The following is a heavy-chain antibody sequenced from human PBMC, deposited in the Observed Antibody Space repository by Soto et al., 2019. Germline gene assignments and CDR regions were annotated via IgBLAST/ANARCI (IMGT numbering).Heavy chain of an antibody. CDR2: IWYDGSHQ. J-gene: IGHJ4*02. CDR1: GFTFRSHG. CDR3: AREVYGGDAPFDC. D-gene: IGHD2-21*01. V-gene: IGHV3-33*01. Sequence: QVKLVESGGGVVQPGRSLRLSCAASGFTFRSHGMHWVRQAPGKGLEWVAVIWYDGSHQYYGDSVKGRFTISRDNSKNTLSLQMNSLRAEDTAIYYCAREVYGGDAPFDCWGQGTLVTVSS.